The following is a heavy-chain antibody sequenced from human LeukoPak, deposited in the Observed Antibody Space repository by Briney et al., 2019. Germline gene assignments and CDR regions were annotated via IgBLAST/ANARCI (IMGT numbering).Heavy chain of an antibody. V-gene: IGHV4-34*01. J-gene: IGHJ4*02. CDR2: INHYGST. Sequence: SETLSLTCAVYGESLSNYYWSWIRQPPGKGLEWIGEINHYGSTNYNPSLKSRVTISVDTSKNQFSLKLSSVTAADTAVYYCARHFGSGWYPLYFDYWGQGTLVTVSS. CDR3: ARHFGSGWYPLYFDY. D-gene: IGHD6-19*01. CDR1: GESLSNYY.